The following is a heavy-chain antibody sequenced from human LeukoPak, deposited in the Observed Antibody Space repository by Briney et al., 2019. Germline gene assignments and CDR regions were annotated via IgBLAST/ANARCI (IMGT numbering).Heavy chain of an antibody. V-gene: IGHV3-30-3*01. J-gene: IGHJ4*02. CDR2: ISYDGSNK. CDR1: GFTFSSYA. D-gene: IGHD5-12*01. Sequence: GRSLRLSCAASGFTFSSYAMHWVRQAPGKGLEWVAVISYDGSNKYYADSVKGRFTISRDNSKNTLYLQMNSLRAEDTAVYYCARGFATPDYWGQGTLVTVSS. CDR3: ARGFATPDY.